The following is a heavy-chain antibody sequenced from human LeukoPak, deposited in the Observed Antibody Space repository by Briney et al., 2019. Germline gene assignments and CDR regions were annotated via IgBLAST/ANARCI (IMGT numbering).Heavy chain of an antibody. CDR1: GGPISSSPYY. Sequence: PSETLSLACSVSGGPISSSPYYWRSLRQSPGKGLEWIGNIYYSGSTHYNPSLKSRLTISVDTSKNLLSLKLTSVTAADTAIYYCARQWYSSGWYGDWGQGILVTVSS. V-gene: IGHV4-39*01. CDR3: ARQWYSSGWYGD. J-gene: IGHJ4*02. D-gene: IGHD6-19*01. CDR2: IYYSGST.